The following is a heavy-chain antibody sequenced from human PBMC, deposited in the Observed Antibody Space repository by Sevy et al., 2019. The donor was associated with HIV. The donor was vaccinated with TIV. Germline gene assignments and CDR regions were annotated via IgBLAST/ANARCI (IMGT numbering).Heavy chain of an antibody. J-gene: IGHJ6*02. V-gene: IGHV3-9*01. D-gene: IGHD2-21*02. Sequence: GGSLRLSCAASGFPFNDHAMHWVRQVPGKGLEWVSGVSWNSRNIGYADSVKGRFTMSRDNARHFLYLEMNSLRPEDTALYYCAKDINRGCHGVNCYSYYYYFYGLDVWGQGTTVTVSS. CDR2: VSWNSRNI. CDR1: GFPFNDHA. CDR3: AKDINRGCHGVNCYSYYYYFYGLDV.